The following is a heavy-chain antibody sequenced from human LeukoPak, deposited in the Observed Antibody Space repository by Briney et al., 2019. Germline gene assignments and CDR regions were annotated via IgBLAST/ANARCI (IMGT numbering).Heavy chain of an antibody. D-gene: IGHD3-3*01. V-gene: IGHV4-59*08. CDR1: GGSISSYY. J-gene: IGHJ5*02. CDR2: IYYSGST. CDR3: ARHVVTPSITIFGVVENWFDP. Sequence: SETLSLTCTVSGGSISSYYWSWIRQPPGKGLKWIGYIYYSGSTNYNPSLKSRVTISVDTSKNQFSLKLSSVTAADTAVYYCARHVVTPSITIFGVVENWFDPWGQGTLVTVSS.